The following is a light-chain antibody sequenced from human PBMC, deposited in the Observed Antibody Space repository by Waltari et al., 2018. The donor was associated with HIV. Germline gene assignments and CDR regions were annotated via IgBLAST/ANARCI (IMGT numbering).Light chain of an antibody. V-gene: IGLV2-14*01. Sequence: QSALTQPASVSGSPGQSITISCTGTSSDVGGYNYVSWYQQHPGKAPKLMIYEVSNRPSGVSNRCSGSNSGNTASLTISGLQAEDDADYYCSSYTSSSTLVVFGGGTKLTVL. J-gene: IGLJ2*01. CDR1: SSDVGGYNY. CDR2: EVS. CDR3: SSYTSSSTLVV.